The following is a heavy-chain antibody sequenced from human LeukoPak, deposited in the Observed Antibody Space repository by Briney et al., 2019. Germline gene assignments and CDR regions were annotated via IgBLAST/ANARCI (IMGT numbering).Heavy chain of an antibody. J-gene: IGHJ4*02. V-gene: IGHV3-7*01. Sequence: HPGGSLRLSCAASGFTFSSYWMSWVRQAPGKGLEWVAYIKQDGSEKYYVDSVKGRFTISRDNAKNSLYLQMNSLRAEDTAVYYCARQGNYYALDYWGQGTLVTVSS. CDR3: ARQGNYYALDY. D-gene: IGHD1-26*01. CDR2: IKQDGSEK. CDR1: GFTFSSYW.